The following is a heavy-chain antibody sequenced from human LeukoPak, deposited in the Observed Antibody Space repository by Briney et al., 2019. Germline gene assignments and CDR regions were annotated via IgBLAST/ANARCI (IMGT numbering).Heavy chain of an antibody. CDR2: IKSKSDGGTA. CDR1: GFTFSDAW. Sequence: PGRSLRLSCAVSGFTFSDAWMSWVRQAPGKGLEWVGRIKSKSDGGTADHAAPVKGRFTISRDDSKNTLYLQMNSLKTEDTAVYYCTTVGGYYYGSGSVPGGYWGQGTLVTVSS. J-gene: IGHJ4*02. V-gene: IGHV3-15*01. D-gene: IGHD3-10*01. CDR3: TTVGGYYYGSGSVPGGY.